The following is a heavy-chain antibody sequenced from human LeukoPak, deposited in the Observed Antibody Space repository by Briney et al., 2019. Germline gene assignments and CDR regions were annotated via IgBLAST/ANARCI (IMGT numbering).Heavy chain of an antibody. Sequence: ASVKVSCKASGYTFTGYYMHWVRQAPGQGLEWMGWINPNSGGTNYAQKFQGRVTMTRDTSISTAYMELSRLRSDDTAVYYCARVILLWFGELSAFDYWGQGTLVTVSS. CDR2: INPNSGGT. D-gene: IGHD3-10*01. J-gene: IGHJ4*02. CDR1: GYTFTGYY. CDR3: ARVILLWFGELSAFDY. V-gene: IGHV1-2*02.